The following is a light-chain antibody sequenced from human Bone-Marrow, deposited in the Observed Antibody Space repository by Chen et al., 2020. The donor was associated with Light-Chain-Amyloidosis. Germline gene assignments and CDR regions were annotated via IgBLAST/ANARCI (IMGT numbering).Light chain of an antibody. CDR2: EDD. V-gene: IGLV6-57*01. CDR3: QSYQGSSQGV. Sequence: NFMLTQPHSVSESPGKTVIISCTRSSGSIATNYVQWYQQRPGSSPTTVIYEDDQRPSGVPDRFSGSIDRSSNSASLTLSGLKTEDKADYYCQSYQGSSQGVFGGGTKLTVL. J-gene: IGLJ3*02. CDR1: SGSIATNY.